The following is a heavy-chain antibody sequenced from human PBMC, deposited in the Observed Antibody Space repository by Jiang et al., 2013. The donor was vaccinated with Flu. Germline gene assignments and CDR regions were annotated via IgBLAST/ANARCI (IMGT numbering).Heavy chain of an antibody. J-gene: IGHJ5*02. CDR1: GFTFSSSV. D-gene: IGHD3-22*01. Sequence: QLLESGGGLVQPGGSLRLSCAASGFTFSSSVMSWVRQGPGKGLEWVSSISGSGDTTFYPDSVKGRFIISRDNSKNTLYLQMNSLRAEDTALYYCAKDPYYYDGSGYYGNNWFDPWGQGTLVTVSS. CDR2: ISGSGDTT. CDR3: AKDPYYYDGSGYYGNNWFDP. V-gene: IGHV3-23*01.